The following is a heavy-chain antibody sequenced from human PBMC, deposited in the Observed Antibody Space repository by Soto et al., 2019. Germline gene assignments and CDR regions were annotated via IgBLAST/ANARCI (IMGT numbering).Heavy chain of an antibody. J-gene: IGHJ4*02. D-gene: IGHD4-17*01. CDR2: IYYSGST. CDR3: ARLTYGATDESYFDS. CDR1: GGSISSYY. Sequence: QLQLQESGPGLVKPSETLSLTCTVSGGSISSYYWSWIRQPPGKGLEWIGYIYYSGSTNYNPSLKCRVTISGDTSKNQFSLKLNSVTAADTAVYYCARLTYGATDESYFDSWGQGTLVTVSS. V-gene: IGHV4-59*08.